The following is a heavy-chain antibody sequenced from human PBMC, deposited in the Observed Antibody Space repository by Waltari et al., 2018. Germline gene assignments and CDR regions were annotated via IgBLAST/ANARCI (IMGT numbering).Heavy chain of an antibody. CDR3: ARQFSSGWYSEY. D-gene: IGHD6-19*01. CDR1: GGSFSGSY. J-gene: IGHJ4*02. Sequence: QVQLQQWGAGLLKPSETLSLTCAVYGGSFSGSYWSCIRQSPGKGLGWVGEINHSGSTNYNPSLKSRVTISVDTSKNQFSLKVSSVTAADTAVYYCARQFSSGWYSEYWGQGTLVTVSS. CDR2: INHSGST. V-gene: IGHV4-34*01.